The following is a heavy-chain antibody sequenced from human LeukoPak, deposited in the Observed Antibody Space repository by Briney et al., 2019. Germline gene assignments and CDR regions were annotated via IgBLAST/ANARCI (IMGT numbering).Heavy chain of an antibody. Sequence: PETLSLTCTVSGGSISSSSYYWGWIRQPPGKGLEWIGNIYYSGSTYYNPSLKSRVTISVDTSKNQFSLKLSSVTAADTAVYYCASLLDRITISGVDTNWFDPWGQGTLVTVSS. CDR2: IYYSGST. V-gene: IGHV4-39*07. J-gene: IGHJ5*02. CDR1: GGSISSSSYY. D-gene: IGHD3-3*01. CDR3: ASLLDRITISGVDTNWFDP.